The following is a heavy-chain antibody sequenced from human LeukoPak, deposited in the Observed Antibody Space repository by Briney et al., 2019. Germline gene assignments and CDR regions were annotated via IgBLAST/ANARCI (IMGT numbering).Heavy chain of an antibody. CDR3: ARGINYYGSGIDY. D-gene: IGHD3-10*01. CDR2: ISYDVSNT. V-gene: IGHV3-30*04. J-gene: IGHJ4*02. Sequence: QSGGSLRLSCAASGFTFSSFAMYCVRQAPGKGLEWVADISYDVSNTQYADCVKGRFTISRDNSKSTLYLQMNSLRAEDTAVYYCARGINYYGSGIDYWGQGTLVTVSS. CDR1: GFTFSSFA.